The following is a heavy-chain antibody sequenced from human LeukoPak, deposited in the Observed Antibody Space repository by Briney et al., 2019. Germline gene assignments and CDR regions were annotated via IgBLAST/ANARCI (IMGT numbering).Heavy chain of an antibody. D-gene: IGHD1-14*01. Sequence: ASVKVSCKTSGYTFTTYGISWVRQAPGQGLEWMGWISTYNGNTNYAQNLQGRVTMTTDTSTTTAYMELRSLRSDDTAVYYCARDEAPENWFDPWGQGTLVTVSS. CDR1: GYTFTTYG. V-gene: IGHV1-18*01. CDR2: ISTYNGNT. J-gene: IGHJ5*02. CDR3: ARDEAPENWFDP.